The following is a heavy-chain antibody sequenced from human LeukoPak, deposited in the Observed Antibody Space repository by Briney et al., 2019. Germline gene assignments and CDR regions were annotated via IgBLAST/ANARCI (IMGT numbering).Heavy chain of an antibody. CDR3: AKGLRTGVGPYMGYHYYMDV. CDR1: GFTFSSYA. V-gene: IGHV3-23*01. CDR2: INDNGDGT. D-gene: IGHD3-16*01. J-gene: IGHJ6*03. Sequence: PGVSLRLSCAASGFTFSSYAMRWVRQAPGKGLKGVSTINDNGDGTYYADSVKGRFTISRDNSYNTVSLQMNSLRDEDTGVYYCAKGLRTGVGPYMGYHYYMDVWGKGATVTVSS.